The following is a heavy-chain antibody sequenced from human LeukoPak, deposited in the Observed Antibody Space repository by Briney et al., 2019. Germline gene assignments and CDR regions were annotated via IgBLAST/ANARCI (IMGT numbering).Heavy chain of an antibody. J-gene: IGHJ4*02. D-gene: IGHD2-8*01. CDR2: IYYSGST. CDR3: AREVSGSRLLMVYAMPPRYHDY. CDR1: GGSISSSSYY. V-gene: IGHV4-39*07. Sequence: SETLSLTCTVSGGSISSSSYYWGWIRQPPGKGLEWIGSIYYSGSTYYNPSLKSRVTISVDTSKNQFSLKLSSVTAADTAVYYCAREVSGSRLLMVYAMPPRYHDYWGQGTLVTVSS.